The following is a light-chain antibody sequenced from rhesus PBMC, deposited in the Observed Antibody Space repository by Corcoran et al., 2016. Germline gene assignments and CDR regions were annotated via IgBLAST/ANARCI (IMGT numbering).Light chain of an antibody. Sequence: DVRMTQSPSSLSASVGDTVTITCRASQGINNYFAWYPQKPGKAPKPLIYSAANLESGVPSRFSGSGSGTYFTLTISSLQPEDFATYYCQQHNNYPPTFGQGTRVEIK. CDR1: QGINNY. J-gene: IGKJ1*01. CDR3: QQHNNYPPT. CDR2: SAA. V-gene: IGKV1S14*01.